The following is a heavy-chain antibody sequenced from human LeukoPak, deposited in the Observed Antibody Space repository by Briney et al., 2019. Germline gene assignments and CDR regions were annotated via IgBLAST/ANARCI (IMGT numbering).Heavy chain of an antibody. D-gene: IGHD5-18*01. V-gene: IGHV4-31*03. J-gene: IGHJ4*02. Sequence: TLSLTCTVSGGSISSGGYYWSWIRQHPGKGLEWIGYIYYSGSTYYNPSLKSRVTISVDTSKNQFSLKLSSVTAADTAVYYCASGPPTGYSYVYWGQGTLVTVSS. CDR1: GGSISSGGYY. CDR2: IYYSGST. CDR3: ASGPPTGYSYVY.